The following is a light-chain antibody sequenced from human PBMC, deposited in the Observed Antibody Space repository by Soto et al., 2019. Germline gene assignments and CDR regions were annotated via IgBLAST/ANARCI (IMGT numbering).Light chain of an antibody. J-gene: IGKJ2*01. V-gene: IGKV4-1*01. CDR3: QQYYSTPYT. Sequence: DIVMTQSPDSLAVSLGERATINCKSSQSVLHSSNNKNYLAWYQQKPGQPPKLLIYWASTRESGVPDRFSGSGSGTDFTLTISSLQAEDLAVYYCQQYYSTPYTFGQGTKLEIK. CDR2: WAS. CDR1: QSVLHSSNNKNY.